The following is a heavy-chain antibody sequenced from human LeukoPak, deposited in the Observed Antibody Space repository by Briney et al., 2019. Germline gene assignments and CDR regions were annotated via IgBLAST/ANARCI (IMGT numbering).Heavy chain of an antibody. V-gene: IGHV4-39*07. D-gene: IGHD2-21*01. CDR1: GGSISSSSYY. J-gene: IGHJ6*02. Sequence: SETLSLTCTVSGGSISSSSYYWGWIRQPPGKGLEWIGSIYYSGSTYYNPSLKSRVTISVDTSKNQFSLKLTSVTAADTAVYYCARDHHISDTGMDVWGQGTTVTVSS. CDR2: IYYSGST. CDR3: ARDHHISDTGMDV.